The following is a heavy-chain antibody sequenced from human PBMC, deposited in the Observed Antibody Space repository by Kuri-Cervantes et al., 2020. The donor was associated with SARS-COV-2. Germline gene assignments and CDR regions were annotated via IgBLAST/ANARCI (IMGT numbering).Heavy chain of an antibody. Sequence: ASVKVSCKASGYTFTGYYMHWVRQAPGQGLEWMGWINPNSGGTNYAQKFQGRLTITRDTSISTAYMELSSLRSEDTAVYYCARGRGYYGSETYYNNFDYWGQGTLVTVSS. D-gene: IGHD3-10*01. J-gene: IGHJ4*02. CDR1: GYTFTGYY. CDR2: INPNSGGT. V-gene: IGHV1-2*02. CDR3: ARGRGYYGSETYYNNFDY.